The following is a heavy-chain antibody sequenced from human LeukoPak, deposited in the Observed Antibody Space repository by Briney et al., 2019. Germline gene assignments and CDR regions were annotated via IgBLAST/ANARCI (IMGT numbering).Heavy chain of an antibody. Sequence: SQTLSLTCGISGDSVSSSSATCHWFRQSPSRGLEWLGRTYYKSKWYNDYAVSVKSRITISPDTSRNQFSLQLSSVTPDDTAVYYCVRDPSGGFRVYIEVWSRGTLVTVSS. CDR1: GDSVSSSSAT. D-gene: IGHD2-15*01. V-gene: IGHV6-1*01. J-gene: IGHJ2*01. CDR2: TYYKSKWYN. CDR3: VRDPSGGFRVYIEV.